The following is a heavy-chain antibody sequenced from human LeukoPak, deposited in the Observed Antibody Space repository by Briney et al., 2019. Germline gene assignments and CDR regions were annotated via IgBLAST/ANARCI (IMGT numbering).Heavy chain of an antibody. CDR2: IRCSGGST. CDR3: AKRGLASGSPYYFDY. D-gene: IGHD3-10*01. Sequence: PGGSLRLSCAASGFTFSSYAMSWVRQAPGKGLEWVSAIRCSGGSTYYAGSVKGRFTISRDNPKNTLYLQMNSLRAEDTAVYYCAKRGLASGSPYYFDYWGQGTLVTVSS. V-gene: IGHV3-23*01. CDR1: GFTFSSYA. J-gene: IGHJ4*02.